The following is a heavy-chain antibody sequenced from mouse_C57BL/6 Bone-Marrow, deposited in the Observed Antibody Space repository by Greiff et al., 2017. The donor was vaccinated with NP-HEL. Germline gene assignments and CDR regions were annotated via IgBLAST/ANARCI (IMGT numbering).Heavy chain of an antibody. V-gene: IGHV5-6*01. CDR1: GFTFSSYG. J-gene: IGHJ4*01. CDR3: APHGNYAMDY. Sequence: EVNLVESGGDLVKPGGSLKLSCAASGFTFSSYGMSWVRQTPDKRLEWVATISSGGSYTYYPDSEKGRFTITIDNAKNTLYLQRSSLKSEDAAMYYCAPHGNYAMDYWGQGTSVTVSS. CDR2: ISSGGSYT. D-gene: IGHD2-1*01.